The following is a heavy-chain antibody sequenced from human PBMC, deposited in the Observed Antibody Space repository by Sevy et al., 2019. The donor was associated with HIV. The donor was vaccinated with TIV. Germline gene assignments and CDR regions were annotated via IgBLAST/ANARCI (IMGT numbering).Heavy chain of an antibody. J-gene: IGHJ4*02. CDR3: AHETFGRFES. CDR2: IKGDGRDK. CDR1: GFTFSANW. D-gene: IGHD3-16*01. Sequence: GGSLRLSCAASGFTFSANWMNWVRQAPGKGREWVANIKGDGRDKHYVDSVEGRFTISRDNAKNLLYLQMNSLRVEDTAVYYWAHETFGRFESWGQGTLVTVSS. V-gene: IGHV3-7*01.